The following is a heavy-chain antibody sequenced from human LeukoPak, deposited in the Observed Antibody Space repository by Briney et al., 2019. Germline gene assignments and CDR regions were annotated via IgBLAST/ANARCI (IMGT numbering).Heavy chain of an antibody. D-gene: IGHD3-22*01. CDR3: AKAMDSSGYPFDY. J-gene: IGHJ4*02. Sequence: PSQTLSLTCTVSGGSISSGDYYWSWIRQPPGKGLEWIGYIYYSGSTYYNPSLKSRVTISVDTSKNQFSLKLSSVTAADTAVYYCAKAMDSSGYPFDYWGQGTLVTASS. V-gene: IGHV4-30-4*01. CDR2: IYYSGST. CDR1: GGSISSGDYY.